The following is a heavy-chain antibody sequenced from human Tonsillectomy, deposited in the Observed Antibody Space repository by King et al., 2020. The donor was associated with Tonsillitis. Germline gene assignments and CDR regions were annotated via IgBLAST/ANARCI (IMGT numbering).Heavy chain of an antibody. CDR1: GFTFSTYS. J-gene: IGHJ5*01. Sequence: VQLVESGGGLVKPGGSLRLSCAASGFTFSTYSMNWVRQAPGKGLEWVSSINSRSSYIDYADSVKGRFTISRDNAKNSLYLQMNSLRADDTAVYYCARQVGYCSGGNCYEEVWFDSWGQGTLVTVSS. D-gene: IGHD2-15*01. CDR3: ARQVGYCSGGNCYEEVWFDS. CDR2: INSRSSYI. V-gene: IGHV3-21*01.